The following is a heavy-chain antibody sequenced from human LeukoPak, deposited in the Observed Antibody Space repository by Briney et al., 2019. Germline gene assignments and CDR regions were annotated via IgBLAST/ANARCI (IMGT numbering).Heavy chain of an antibody. Sequence: GGSLRLSCAASGFTFSSYWMHWVRQAPGKGLVWVSRINTDGSSTSYADSVKGRFTISRDNAKNTLYLQMNSLRAEDTAVYYCARGGWLQPIFDYWGQGTLVTVSS. V-gene: IGHV3-74*01. D-gene: IGHD5-24*01. CDR2: INTDGSST. J-gene: IGHJ4*02. CDR3: ARGGWLQPIFDY. CDR1: GFTFSSYW.